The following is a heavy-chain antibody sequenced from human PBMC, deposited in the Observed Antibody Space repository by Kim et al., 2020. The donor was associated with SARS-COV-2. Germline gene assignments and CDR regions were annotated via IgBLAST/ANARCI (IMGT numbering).Heavy chain of an antibody. D-gene: IGHD3-10*01. Sequence: ASVKVSCKTSGYTFTGHYMHWVRQAPGQGLEWMGSINPYSAATNHAPKSQGRVTLTRDTSISTAYMELSTLTSDDTAVYYCARAGSGTLAIWGQGTKVTV. CDR3: ARAGSGTLAI. CDR2: INPYSAAT. J-gene: IGHJ3*02. CDR1: GYTFTGHY. V-gene: IGHV1-2*02.